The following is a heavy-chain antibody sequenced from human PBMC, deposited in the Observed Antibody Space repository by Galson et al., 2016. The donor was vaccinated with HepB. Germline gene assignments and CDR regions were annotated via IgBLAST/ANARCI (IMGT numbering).Heavy chain of an antibody. J-gene: IGHJ4*02. Sequence: SLRLSCAASGLTFRSYAMHWVRQAPGKGLEWVAVISYDGSNKYYADSVKGRFTISRDNSKNTLYLQMNSLRAEDTAVYYCAKDRTPFAFLWFGEFDYWGQGTLVTASS. CDR2: ISYDGSNK. CDR3: AKDRTPFAFLWFGEFDY. CDR1: GLTFRSYA. D-gene: IGHD3-10*01. V-gene: IGHV3-30*04.